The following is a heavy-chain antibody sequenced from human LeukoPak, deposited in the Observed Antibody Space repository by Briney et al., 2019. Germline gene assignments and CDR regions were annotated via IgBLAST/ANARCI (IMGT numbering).Heavy chain of an antibody. Sequence: GGSLRLSCAASGFTFSGSALHWVRQAPGKGLEWVSGISGSGGSTYYADSVKGRFTISRDNSKNTLYLQMNSLRAEDTAVYYCAKSRGSGLFDYWGQGTLITVAS. CDR1: GFTFSGSA. CDR3: AKSRGSGLFDY. V-gene: IGHV3-23*01. J-gene: IGHJ4*02. D-gene: IGHD3-10*01. CDR2: ISGSGGST.